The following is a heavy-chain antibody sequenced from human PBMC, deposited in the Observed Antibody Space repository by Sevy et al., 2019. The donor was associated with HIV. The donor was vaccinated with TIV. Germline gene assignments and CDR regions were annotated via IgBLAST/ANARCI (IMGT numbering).Heavy chain of an antibody. CDR1: GGSICSYY. Sequence: SETLSLTCTVSGGSICSYYWSWIRQPPGKGLEWIGYIYYSGSANYNPSLKSRVPISVDTSKNQFSLKLSSVTAADTAVYYCARGLAVAAHYYYYYDMDVWGKGTTVTVSS. D-gene: IGHD6-19*01. CDR3: ARGLAVAAHYYYYYDMDV. CDR2: IYYSGSA. J-gene: IGHJ6*03. V-gene: IGHV4-59*01.